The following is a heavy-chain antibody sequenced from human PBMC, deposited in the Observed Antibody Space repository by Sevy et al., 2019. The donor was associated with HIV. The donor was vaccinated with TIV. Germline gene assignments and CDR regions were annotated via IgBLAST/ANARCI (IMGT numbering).Heavy chain of an antibody. Sequence: ASVKVSCKASGGTFSSYAISWVRQAPGQGLEWMGGIIPIFGTANYAQKFQGRVTITADESTSTAYMELSSLRSEDTAVYYCARDQVSWVAGTGMDVWGQGTTVTVSS. CDR1: GGTFSSYA. D-gene: IGHD6-19*01. CDR3: ARDQVSWVAGTGMDV. CDR2: IIPIFGTA. J-gene: IGHJ6*02. V-gene: IGHV1-69*13.